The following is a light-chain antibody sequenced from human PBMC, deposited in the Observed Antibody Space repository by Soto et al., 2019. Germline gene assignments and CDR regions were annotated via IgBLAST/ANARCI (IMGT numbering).Light chain of an antibody. CDR2: LGS. V-gene: IGKV2-28*01. J-gene: IGKJ2*01. CDR3: MQALQTPPYT. Sequence: DIVLTQSPLSLPVTPGEPASISCRSSQSLLHSNGYNYLSWYLQKPGQSPQLLIYLGSNRASGVPDRFSGSESGTDFTLKISRVEAEDVWADYCMQALQTPPYTFGQGSKLEIK. CDR1: QSLLHSNGYNY.